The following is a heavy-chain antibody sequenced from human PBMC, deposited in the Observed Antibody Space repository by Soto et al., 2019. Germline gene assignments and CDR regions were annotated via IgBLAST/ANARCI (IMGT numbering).Heavy chain of an antibody. J-gene: IGHJ4*02. CDR3: ARDHRRQTMAGPTAFDY. CDR2: ISSSSSTI. CDR1: GFTFSSYS. Sequence: GSLRLSCAASGFTFSSYSMNWVRQAPGKGLEWVSYISSSSSTIYYADSVKGRFTISRDNAKNSLYLQMNSLRDEDTALYYCARDHRRQTMAGPTAFDYWGQGTLVT. V-gene: IGHV3-48*02. D-gene: IGHD3-10*01.